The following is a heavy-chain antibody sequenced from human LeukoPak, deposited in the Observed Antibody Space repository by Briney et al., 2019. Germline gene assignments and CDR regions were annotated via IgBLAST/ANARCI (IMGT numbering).Heavy chain of an antibody. CDR2: IKSKTDGGTT. V-gene: IGHV3-15*01. J-gene: IGHJ4*02. CDR1: GFTFSNAW. CDR3: TTDLYSSGWYLRNHFDY. D-gene: IGHD6-19*01. Sequence: GGSLRLSCAASGFTFSNAWMSWVRQAPGKGLEWVGRIKSKTDGGTTDYAAPVKGRFTISRDDSKNTLYLQMNSLKTEDTAVYYCTTDLYSSGWYLRNHFDYWGRGTLVTVSS.